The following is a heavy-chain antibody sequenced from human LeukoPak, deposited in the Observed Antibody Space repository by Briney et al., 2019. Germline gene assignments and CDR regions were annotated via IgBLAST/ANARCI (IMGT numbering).Heavy chain of an antibody. J-gene: IGHJ4*02. CDR1: GGSISGYF. V-gene: IGHV4-59*01. D-gene: IGHD5-24*01. CDR3: ARAFFTRDGIDGFDY. CDR2: IYDSGSV. Sequence: SETLSLTCTVSGGSISGYFWNWIRQPPGKGLEWIGYIYDSGSVKYNPSLKSRVTISEDASKNQFSLRLRSVTAADTAVYYCARAFFTRDGIDGFDYWGQGTLVTVSS.